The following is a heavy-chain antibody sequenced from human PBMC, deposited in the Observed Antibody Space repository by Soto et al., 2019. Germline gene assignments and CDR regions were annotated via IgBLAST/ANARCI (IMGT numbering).Heavy chain of an antibody. CDR3: AGDHSYACDY. V-gene: IGHV3-23*01. J-gene: IGHJ4*02. D-gene: IGHD3-16*01. Sequence: EVQLLESGGGLVQPGGSLRLSCAVSGFTFSSFAMSWVRQAPGKGLEWVSIISSSGGATYYADSVKGRFTISRDNSKKTLYLQMNGLGAEDTAVYYCAGDHSYACDYWGQGTLVTVSS. CDR1: GFTFSSFA. CDR2: ISSSGGAT.